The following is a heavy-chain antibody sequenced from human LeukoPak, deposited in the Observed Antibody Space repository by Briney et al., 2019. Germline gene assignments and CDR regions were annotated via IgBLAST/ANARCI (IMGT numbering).Heavy chain of an antibody. J-gene: IGHJ4*02. Sequence: KASETLSLTCAVYGESFRAYYWTWLRQPPGKGLEWIGEISHSGSTNYNPSLKSRVTISVDTSKNQFSLRLSSVTAADTAVYYCATQGIYDFWSGYYLSWEAYWGQGTLVTVSS. CDR2: ISHSGST. D-gene: IGHD3-3*01. CDR1: GESFRAYY. V-gene: IGHV4-34*01. CDR3: ATQGIYDFWSGYYLSWEAY.